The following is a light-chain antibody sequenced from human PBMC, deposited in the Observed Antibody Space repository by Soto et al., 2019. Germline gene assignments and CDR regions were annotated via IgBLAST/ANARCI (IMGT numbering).Light chain of an antibody. CDR3: AACDDTRDRYV. V-gene: IGLV1-44*01. Sequence: QSALTQPPSASGAPGQRGTISCSGSSSNLGFNTVNWYQHLPGTTPKVLIHGNHQRPSGVPDRFSASKSGTSASLAISGLQSEDEADYYCAACDDTRDRYVFGTGTKVTVL. J-gene: IGLJ1*01. CDR2: GNH. CDR1: SSNLGFNT.